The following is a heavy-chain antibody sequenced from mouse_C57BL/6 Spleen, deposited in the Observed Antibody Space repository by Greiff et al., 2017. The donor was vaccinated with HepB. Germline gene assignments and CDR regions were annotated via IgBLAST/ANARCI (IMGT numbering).Heavy chain of an antibody. V-gene: IGHV1-15*01. CDR1: GYTFTDYE. CDR2: IDPETGGT. D-gene: IGHD1-1*01. Sequence: QVQLQQSGAELVRPGASVTLSCKASGYTFTDYEMHWVKQTPVHGLEWIGAIDPETGGTAYNQKFKGKAILTADKSSSTAYMELRSLTSEDSAVYYCTRRYYGSSSNWYFDVWGTGTTVTVSS. J-gene: IGHJ1*03. CDR3: TRRYYGSSSNWYFDV.